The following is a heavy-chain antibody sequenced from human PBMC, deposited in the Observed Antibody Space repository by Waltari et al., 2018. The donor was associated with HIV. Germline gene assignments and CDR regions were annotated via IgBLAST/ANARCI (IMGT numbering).Heavy chain of an antibody. J-gene: IGHJ4*02. Sequence: VQLVQSGTEVKKPGESLTISCKASGYRVTTYWLAWVRQRPGKGLEWMGIVYPGDSETRYSPSFKGQVTISVDKSIATAYLQWSSLKASDSAVYYCARPGLAYCGGDCYYHFWGQGTLVSVSS. CDR1: GYRVTTYW. D-gene: IGHD2-21*02. V-gene: IGHV5-51*01. CDR2: VYPGDSET. CDR3: ARPGLAYCGGDCYYHF.